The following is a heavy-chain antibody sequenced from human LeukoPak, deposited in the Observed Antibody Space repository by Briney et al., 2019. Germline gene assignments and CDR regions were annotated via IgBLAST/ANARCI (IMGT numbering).Heavy chain of an antibody. V-gene: IGHV4-59*12. CDR1: GGSISSYY. Sequence: SETLSLTCTVSGGSISSYYWSWIRQPPGKGLEWIGYIYYSGSTNYNPSLKSRVTISVDTSKNQFSLKLTSVTAADTAVYYCARTFQAPSYGDSDSRTKYPYSMDVWGQGTMVAVSS. J-gene: IGHJ6*02. D-gene: IGHD4-17*01. CDR2: IYYSGST. CDR3: ARTFQAPSYGDSDSRTKYPYSMDV.